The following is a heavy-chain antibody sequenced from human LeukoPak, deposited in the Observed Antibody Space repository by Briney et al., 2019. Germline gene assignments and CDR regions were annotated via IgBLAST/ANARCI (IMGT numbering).Heavy chain of an antibody. CDR1: GGSFSGYY. CDR3: ARAKTTVGYFDY. D-gene: IGHD4-17*01. CDR2: INHSGST. V-gene: IGHV4-34*01. J-gene: IGHJ4*02. Sequence: PSETLSLTCAVYGGSFSGYYWSWIRQPQGKGLEWIGEINHSGSTNYNPSLKSRVTISVDTSKNQFSLKLSSVTAADTAVYYCARAKTTVGYFDYWGQGTLVTVSS.